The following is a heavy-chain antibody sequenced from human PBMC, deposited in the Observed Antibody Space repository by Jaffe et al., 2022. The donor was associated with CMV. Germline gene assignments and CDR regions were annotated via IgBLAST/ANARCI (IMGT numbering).Heavy chain of an antibody. CDR2: IYYSGST. D-gene: IGHD4-17*01. J-gene: IGHJ4*02. CDR1: GGSISSYY. V-gene: IGHV4-59*08. Sequence: QVQLQESGPGLVKPSETLSLTCTVSGGSISSYYWSWIRQPPGKGLEWIGYIYYSGSTNYNPSLKSRVTISVDTSKNQFSLKLSSVTAADTAVYYCARHAYGDLFDYWGQGTLVTVSS. CDR3: ARHAYGDLFDY.